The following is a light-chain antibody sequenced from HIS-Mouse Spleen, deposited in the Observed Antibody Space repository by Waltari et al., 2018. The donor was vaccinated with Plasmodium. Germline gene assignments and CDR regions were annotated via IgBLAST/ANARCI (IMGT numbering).Light chain of an antibody. V-gene: IGLV3-25*03. J-gene: IGLJ3*02. CDR1: ALTKQY. CDR3: QSADSSGTPNWV. Sequence: SYELTQPPSVSVSPGQTARITCSGDALTKQYAYWYQQKPGQAPVLVINKDSEKPSGFPERFSGSSSGTTVTLTISGVQAEDEADYYCQSADSSGTPNWVFGGGTKLTVL. CDR2: KDS.